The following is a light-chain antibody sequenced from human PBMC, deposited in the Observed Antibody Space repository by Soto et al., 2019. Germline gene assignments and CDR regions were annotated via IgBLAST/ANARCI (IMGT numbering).Light chain of an antibody. J-gene: IGKJ1*01. V-gene: IGKV3D-15*01. CDR1: QSVSSR. CDR2: GAS. CDR3: QQYNNWPRT. Sequence: MTQSPATLSVSPGERVTLSCRAGQSVSSRLAWYQQKPGQAPRLLIHGASTRATGIPARFSGSGSGTEFTLTISSLQSEDFAVYYCQQYNNWPRTLGQGTKVDIK.